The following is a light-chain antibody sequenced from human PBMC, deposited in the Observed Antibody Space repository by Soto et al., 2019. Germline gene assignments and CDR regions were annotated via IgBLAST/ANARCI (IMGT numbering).Light chain of an antibody. CDR2: KAS. CDR3: QQSNSYYRT. V-gene: IGKV1-5*03. J-gene: IGKJ1*01. CDR1: QSISSW. Sequence: DIQMTQSPSTLSASVGDRVTITCRASQSISSWLAWYQQKPGKAPKLLIYKASSLESGVPSRVSGSGSGTEFTLTISSLQPDDFATYSCQQSNSYYRTFGQGPKVEIK.